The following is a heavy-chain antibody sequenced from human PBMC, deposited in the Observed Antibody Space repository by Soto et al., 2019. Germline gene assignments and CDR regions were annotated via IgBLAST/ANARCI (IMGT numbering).Heavy chain of an antibody. CDR1: EFTFSSYG. CDR2: ISYDGSNK. CDR3: AKDYGDYEHY. D-gene: IGHD4-17*01. V-gene: IGHV3-30*18. Sequence: QVQLVESGGGVVQPGRSLRLSCAASEFTFSSYGMHWVRQAPGKGLEWVAVISYDGSNKYYADSVKGRFTISRDNSKNTLYLQMNSLRAEDTAVYYCAKDYGDYEHYWGQGTLVTVSS. J-gene: IGHJ4*02.